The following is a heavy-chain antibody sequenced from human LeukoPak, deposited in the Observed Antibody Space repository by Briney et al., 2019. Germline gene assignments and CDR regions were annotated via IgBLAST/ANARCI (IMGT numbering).Heavy chain of an antibody. J-gene: IGHJ6*03. Sequence: GGSLRLSCAASGFTFSSYWMSWVRQAPGKGLGWVANIKQDGSEKYYVDSVKGRFTISRDNAKYSLYLQMNSLRAEDTAVYYCARQGTRSYYYYMDVWGKGTTVTVSS. V-gene: IGHV3-7*01. D-gene: IGHD2-2*01. CDR2: IKQDGSEK. CDR1: GFTFSSYW. CDR3: ARQGTRSYYYYMDV.